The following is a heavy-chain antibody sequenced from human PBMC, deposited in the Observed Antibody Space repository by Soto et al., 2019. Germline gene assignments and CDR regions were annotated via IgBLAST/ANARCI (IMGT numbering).Heavy chain of an antibody. D-gene: IGHD4-17*01. V-gene: IGHV3-53*01. CDR1: GFTVSSNY. CDR3: ARDPGDYDAFDI. CDR2: IYSGGRT. J-gene: IGHJ3*02. Sequence: EVQLVESGGGLIKPGGSLRLSCAASGFTVSSNYMSWVRQAPGKGLERVSVIYSGGRTNYADSVKGRFTISRDNSKNTLYLQMNSLRAEDTAVYYCARDPGDYDAFDIWGQGTMVTVSS.